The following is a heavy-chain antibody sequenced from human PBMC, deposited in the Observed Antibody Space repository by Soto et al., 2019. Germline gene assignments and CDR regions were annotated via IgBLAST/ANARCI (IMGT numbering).Heavy chain of an antibody. V-gene: IGHV3-11*01. Sequence: PGGSLRLSCVASGFTFSVYYMSWIRQAPGKGLEWLSYISDSSSPIYYADSVKGRFTISRDNAKNSLYLQMNYLRAEDTAVYYCARYYSGRYSMMYYFDSWGQGTLVTVSS. CDR2: ISDSSSPI. D-gene: IGHD1-26*01. J-gene: IGHJ4*02. CDR1: GFTFSVYY. CDR3: ARYYSGRYSMMYYFDS.